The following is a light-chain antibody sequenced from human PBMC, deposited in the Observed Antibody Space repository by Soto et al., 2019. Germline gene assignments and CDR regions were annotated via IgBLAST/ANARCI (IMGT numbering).Light chain of an antibody. CDR1: QNIKKY. Sequence: DIQMTQSPSALSASVGDRVTITCRASQNIKKYLNWYRQKPGKAPDLLIYTASSLQVGFPSRFSGSGSGTDFTLTITSLQPEDXATYXXQQSFSSPLTFGGGTKLEI. J-gene: IGKJ4*01. CDR2: TAS. CDR3: QQSFSSPLT. V-gene: IGKV1-39*01.